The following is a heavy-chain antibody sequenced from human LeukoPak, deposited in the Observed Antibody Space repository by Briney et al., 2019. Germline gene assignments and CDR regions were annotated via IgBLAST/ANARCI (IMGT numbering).Heavy chain of an antibody. CDR2: IIPILGIA. Sequence: SVKVSCKASGGTFSSYTISWVRQAPGQELEWMGRIIPILGIANYAQKFQGRVTITADKSTSTAYMELSSLRSEDTAVYYCARDDIVVVPAAMVYWGQGTLVTVSS. J-gene: IGHJ4*02. D-gene: IGHD2-2*01. V-gene: IGHV1-69*04. CDR3: ARDDIVVVPAAMVY. CDR1: GGTFSSYT.